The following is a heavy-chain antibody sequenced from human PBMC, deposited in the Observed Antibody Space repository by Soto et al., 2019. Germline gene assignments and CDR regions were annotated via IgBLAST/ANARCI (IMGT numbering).Heavy chain of an antibody. J-gene: IGHJ6*02. Sequence: QVQLVQSGAEVKKPGSSVKVSCKASGGTFSSYAISWVRQAPGQGLEWMGGIIPIFGTANYAQKFQGRVTITADESTSTAYMELSSRRSEDTAVYYCARARARQGADHSSTSHGYGMDVWGQGTTVTVSS. CDR1: GGTFSSYA. D-gene: IGHD2-2*01. CDR3: ARARARQGADHSSTSHGYGMDV. V-gene: IGHV1-69*01. CDR2: IIPIFGTA.